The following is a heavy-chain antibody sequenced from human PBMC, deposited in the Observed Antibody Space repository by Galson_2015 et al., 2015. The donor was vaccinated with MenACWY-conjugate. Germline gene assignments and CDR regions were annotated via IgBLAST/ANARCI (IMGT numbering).Heavy chain of an antibody. Sequence: SLSLCCAISGFTFSDYTMGWVRQAPGKGLEWVSTIIGGGWTTYYADSVKGRFSTSRDNSKNTLDVQMNSLRVEDTAVYYCEKGVRSGHTYGAFDIWGQGTMVTVSS. J-gene: IGHJ3*02. V-gene: IGHV3-23*01. CDR2: IIGGGWTT. D-gene: IGHD3-3*01. CDR3: EKGVRSGHTYGAFDI. CDR1: GFTFSDYT.